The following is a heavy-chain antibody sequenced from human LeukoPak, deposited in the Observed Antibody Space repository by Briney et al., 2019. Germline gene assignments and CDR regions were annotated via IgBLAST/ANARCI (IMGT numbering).Heavy chain of an antibody. CDR3: AKDTTPRYGDPFDY. CDR2: IGGSGSYT. J-gene: IGHJ4*02. V-gene: IGHV3-23*01. Sequence: GGSLRLSCAASGFTFSTYAMIWVRQAPGKGLEWVSVIGGSGSYTYYADSVKGRFTISRDNSKDTLYLQMNSLRPEDTAVYYCAKDTTPRYGDPFDYWGQGTLVTVSS. CDR1: GFTFSTYA. D-gene: IGHD4-17*01.